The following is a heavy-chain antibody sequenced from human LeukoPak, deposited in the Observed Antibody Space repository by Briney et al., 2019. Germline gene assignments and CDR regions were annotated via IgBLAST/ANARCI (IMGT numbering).Heavy chain of an antibody. CDR1: GGSISSSSYY. V-gene: IGHV4-39*07. J-gene: IGHJ6*03. CDR2: IYYSGST. CDR3: ARNPSYMDV. Sequence: SETLSLTCTVSGGSISSSSYYWGWIRQPPGKGLEWIGSIYYSGSTYYNPSLKSRVTISVDTSKNQFSLKLSSVTAADTAVYYCARNPSYMDVWGKGTTVTVSS.